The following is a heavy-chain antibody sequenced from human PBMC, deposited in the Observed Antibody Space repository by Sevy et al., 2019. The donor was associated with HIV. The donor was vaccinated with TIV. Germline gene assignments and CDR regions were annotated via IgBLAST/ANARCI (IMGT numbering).Heavy chain of an antibody. V-gene: IGHV3-9*01. CDR2: ISWNSGSI. Sequence: GGSLRLSCAASGFTFDDYAMHWVRQAPGKGLEWVSGISWNSGSIGYADSVKGRFTISRDNAKNSLYLQMNSLRAEDTALYYCAKGFNVFRWGELPPGFDYWGQGTLVTVSS. CDR3: AKGFNVFRWGELPPGFDY. J-gene: IGHJ4*02. D-gene: IGHD3-16*01. CDR1: GFTFDDYA.